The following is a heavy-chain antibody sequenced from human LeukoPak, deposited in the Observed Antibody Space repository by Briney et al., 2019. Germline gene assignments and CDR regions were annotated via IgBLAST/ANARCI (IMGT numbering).Heavy chain of an antibody. D-gene: IGHD4-23*01. CDR3: TRVYYGGNSVIFDY. CDR1: GFTFSNYA. V-gene: IGHV3-49*04. Sequence: GGSLRLSCAASGFTFSNYAMNWVRQAPGKGLEWVGFIRSEHYGGTTEYAASVRGRFTISRDDSKNIAYLEMNSLKSEDTALYYCTRVYYGGNSVIFDYWGQGTLVTVSS. CDR2: IRSEHYGGTT. J-gene: IGHJ4*02.